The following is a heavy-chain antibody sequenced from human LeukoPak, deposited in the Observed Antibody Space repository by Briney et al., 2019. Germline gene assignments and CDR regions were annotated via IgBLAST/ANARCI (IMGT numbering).Heavy chain of an antibody. J-gene: IGHJ5*01. CDR2: IWNDGSNK. Sequence: PGGSLRLSRATSGFTFSHYGMHWVRQAPGKGLEWVAVIWNDGSNKYYGDSVKGRFTISRDNSKNTLYLQMNSLRVEDTAVYYCAKDAQRGFDYSNSLESWGQGTLVTVSS. CDR1: GFTFSHYG. V-gene: IGHV3-33*06. CDR3: AKDAQRGFDYSNSLES. D-gene: IGHD4-11*01.